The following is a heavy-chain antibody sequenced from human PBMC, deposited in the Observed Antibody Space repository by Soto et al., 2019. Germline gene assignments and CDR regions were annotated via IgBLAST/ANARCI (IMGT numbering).Heavy chain of an antibody. J-gene: IGHJ3*02. CDR1: GGSFSGYY. Sequence: SETLSLTCAVYGGSFSGYYWSWIRQPPGKGLEWIGEINHSGSTNYNPSLKSRVTISVDTSKNHFSLKLSSVTAADTAVYYCARDGGLARPSAFDIWGQGTMVTVSS. V-gene: IGHV4-34*01. D-gene: IGHD6-6*01. CDR3: ARDGGLARPSAFDI. CDR2: INHSGST.